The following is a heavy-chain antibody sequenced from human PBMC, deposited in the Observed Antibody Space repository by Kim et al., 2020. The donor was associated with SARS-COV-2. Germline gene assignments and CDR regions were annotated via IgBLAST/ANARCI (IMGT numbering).Heavy chain of an antibody. CDR3: ARDLGGDYVAEYFQH. CDR2: IIPILGIA. Sequence: SVKVSCKASGGTFSSYAISWVRQAPGQGLEWMGRIIPILGIANYAQKFQGRVTITADKSTSTAYMELSSLRSEDTAVYYCARDLGGDYVAEYFQHWGQGTLVTVSS. CDR1: GGTFSSYA. D-gene: IGHD4-17*01. J-gene: IGHJ1*01. V-gene: IGHV1-69*04.